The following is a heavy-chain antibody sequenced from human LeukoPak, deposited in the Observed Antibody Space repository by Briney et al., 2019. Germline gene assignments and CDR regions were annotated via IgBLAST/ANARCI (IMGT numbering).Heavy chain of an antibody. D-gene: IGHD6-6*01. CDR3: ARGPRSGSDYYYMDV. J-gene: IGHJ6*03. CDR1: GGSFSGYY. Sequence: PSETLSLTCAVYGGSFSGYYWSWIRQPPGRGLEWIGEINHSGSTNYNPSLKSRVTISVDTSKNQFSLKLSSVTAADTAVYYCARGPRSGSDYYYMDVWGKGTTVTVSS. V-gene: IGHV4-34*01. CDR2: INHSGST.